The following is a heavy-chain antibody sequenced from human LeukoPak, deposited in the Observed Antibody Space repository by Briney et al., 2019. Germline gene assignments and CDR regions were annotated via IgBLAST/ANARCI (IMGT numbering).Heavy chain of an antibody. CDR3: ASQPAVVDLDC. V-gene: IGHV3-7*01. CDR2: INPDGTKK. J-gene: IGHJ4*02. Sequence: PGGSLRLSCAASGFTFTSYWMTWVRQAPGKGLEWVANINPDGTKKTYVDSVKGRFTISRDNAENSLHLQTNSLRVEDTAVYYCASQPAVVDLDCWGQGTLVTVSS. CDR1: GFTFTSYW. D-gene: IGHD5-18*01.